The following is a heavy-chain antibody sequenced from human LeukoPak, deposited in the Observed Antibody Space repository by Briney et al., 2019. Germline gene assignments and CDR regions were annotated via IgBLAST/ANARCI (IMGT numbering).Heavy chain of an antibody. J-gene: IGHJ4*02. V-gene: IGHV3-7*05. CDR2: IKQDGSEE. CDR3: ARGRQWLTKGYFDY. D-gene: IGHD6-19*01. CDR1: GFTFKNYR. Sequence: GGSLILSCAVSGFTFKNYRMNWVRQAPGKGLEWVANIKQDGSEEYYVDSVKGRFTISRDNAKNSLYLQMNSLRAEDTAVYYCARGRQWLTKGYFDYWGQGTLVTVSS.